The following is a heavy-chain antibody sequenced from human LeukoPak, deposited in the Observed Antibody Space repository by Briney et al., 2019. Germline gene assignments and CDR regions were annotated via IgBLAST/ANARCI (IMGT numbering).Heavy chain of an antibody. CDR1: GGSISSYY. D-gene: IGHD6-19*01. J-gene: IGHJ4*02. CDR2: IYYTGAT. V-gene: IGHV4-59*08. CDR3: AKYGGSGCVIDY. Sequence: PSETLSLTCTVSGGSISSYYWTWIRQPPGKGLEWIGYIYYTGATSYNPSLKSRVTISVDTSKNQFSLKLTSVTAADTAVYYCAKYGGSGCVIDYWGQGTLVTVSS.